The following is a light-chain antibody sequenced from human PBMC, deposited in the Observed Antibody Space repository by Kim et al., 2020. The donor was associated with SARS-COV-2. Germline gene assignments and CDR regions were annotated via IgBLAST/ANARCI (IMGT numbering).Light chain of an antibody. CDR1: NGDVGGYDL. CDR2: DVY. Sequence: QSALTQPRSVSGSPGQSVTISCSGTNGDVGGYDLVSWYQQFPGKAPKLIIYDVYIRPSGVPHHFSGSKSGNTASLTISGLQAEDEADYYCCSYAGSFTWVFGGGTQLTVL. CDR3: CSYAGSFTWV. J-gene: IGLJ3*02. V-gene: IGLV2-11*01.